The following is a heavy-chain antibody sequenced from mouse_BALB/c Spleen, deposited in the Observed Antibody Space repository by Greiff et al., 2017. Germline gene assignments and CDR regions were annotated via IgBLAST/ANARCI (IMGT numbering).Heavy chain of an antibody. CDR1: GFTFSDYY. Sequence: EVNVVESGGGLVKPGGSLKLSCAASGFTFSDYYMYWVRQTPEKRLEWVATISDGGSYTYYPDSVKGRFTISRDNAKNNLYLQMSSLKSEDTAMYYCARHRYEDAMDYWGQGTSVTVSA. D-gene: IGHD2-14*01. V-gene: IGHV5-4*02. CDR3: ARHRYEDAMDY. CDR2: ISDGGSYT. J-gene: IGHJ4*01.